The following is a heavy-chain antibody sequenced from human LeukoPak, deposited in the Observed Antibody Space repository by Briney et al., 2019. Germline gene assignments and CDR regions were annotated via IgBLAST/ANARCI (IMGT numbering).Heavy chain of an antibody. CDR1: DFTLSGSG. CDR2: IRTKANNYAT. J-gene: IGHJ4*02. Sequence: GGSLRLSCAASDFTLSGSGVHWVRQASGKGLEWIGRIRTKANNYATAYAASVKGRFTISRDNSKNTLYLQMNSLRAEDTAVYYCARDLGDYASGKSHFDYWGQGTLVTVSS. D-gene: IGHD3-10*01. CDR3: ARDLGDYASGKSHFDY. V-gene: IGHV3-73*01.